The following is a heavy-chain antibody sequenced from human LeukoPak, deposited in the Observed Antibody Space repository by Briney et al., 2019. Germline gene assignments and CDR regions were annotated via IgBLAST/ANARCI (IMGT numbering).Heavy chain of an antibody. Sequence: ASVKVSCKASGGTFSSYAISWVRQAPGQGLEWMGGIIPIFGTANYAQKFQGRVTMTEDTSTDTAYMGLSSLRSEDTAVYYCATWASNFDYWGQGTLVTVSS. J-gene: IGHJ4*02. CDR1: GGTFSSYA. CDR2: IIPIFGTA. CDR3: ATWASNFDY. D-gene: IGHD2-2*01. V-gene: IGHV1-69*06.